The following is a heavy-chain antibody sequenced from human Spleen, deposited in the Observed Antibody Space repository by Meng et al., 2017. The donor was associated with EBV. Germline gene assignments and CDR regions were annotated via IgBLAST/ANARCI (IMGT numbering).Heavy chain of an antibody. V-gene: IGHV1-8*01. J-gene: IGHJ4*02. Sequence: QVQLVPSGAEVKNPGASVKGSCKASGYTFSVYDITWVRQAAGQGLEWMGWMNPGSGNTVYAQKFQGRVTMTRNTSITTAYMELSNLRSEDAAVYYCARGGTDFWGQGTLVPVSS. CDR2: MNPGSGNT. D-gene: IGHD1-1*01. CDR1: GYTFSVYD. CDR3: ARGGTDF.